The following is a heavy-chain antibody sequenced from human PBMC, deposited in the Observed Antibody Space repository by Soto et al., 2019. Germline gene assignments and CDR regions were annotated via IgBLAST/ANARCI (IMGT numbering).Heavy chain of an antibody. J-gene: IGHJ3*02. Sequence: QVQLQESGPGLVKPSETLSLTCTVSGCSISRYYCSWIRQPPGKGLEWIGYIYYSGSTNYNPSLKSRVPISVDTSKNQFSLKLSSVTAADTAVYYCARRYGGACDIWGQGTMVTVSS. CDR3: ARRYGGACDI. V-gene: IGHV4-59*01. D-gene: IGHD4-17*01. CDR2: IYYSGST. CDR1: GCSISRYY.